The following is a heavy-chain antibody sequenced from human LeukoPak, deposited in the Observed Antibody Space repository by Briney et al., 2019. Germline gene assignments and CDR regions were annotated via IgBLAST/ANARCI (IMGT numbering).Heavy chain of an antibody. CDR3: AWSSLPYYFDY. CDR1: GCSISSYY. Sequence: SETLSLTCTVSGCSISSYYWSWIRQPPGKGLEWIGYIYYSGSTNYNPSLKSRVTISVDTSKNQFSLKLNSVTAADTAVYYCAWSSLPYYFDYWGQGTLVTVSS. V-gene: IGHV4-59*01. CDR2: IYYSGST. J-gene: IGHJ4*02.